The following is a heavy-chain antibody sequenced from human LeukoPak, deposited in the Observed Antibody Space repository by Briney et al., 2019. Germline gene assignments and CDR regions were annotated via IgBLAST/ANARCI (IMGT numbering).Heavy chain of an antibody. D-gene: IGHD2-2*01. J-gene: IGHJ4*02. V-gene: IGHV4-34*01. CDR2: INHSGST. CDR3: ARLSWGYCSSTSCHIAH. CDR1: GGSFSGYY. Sequence: SETLSFTCAVYGGSFSGYYWSWIRQPPGKGLEWIGEINHSGSTNYNPSLKSRVTISVDTSKDQFSLKLSSVTAADTAVYYCARLSWGYCSSTSCHIAHWGQGTLVTVSS.